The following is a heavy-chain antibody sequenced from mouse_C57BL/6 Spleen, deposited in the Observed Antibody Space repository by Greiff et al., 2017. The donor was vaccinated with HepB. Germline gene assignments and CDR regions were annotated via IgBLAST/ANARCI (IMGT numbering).Heavy chain of an antibody. J-gene: IGHJ1*03. CDR1: GYTFTDYE. Sequence: VQLQQSGAELVRPGASVTLSCKASGYTFTDYEMHWVKQTPVHGLEWIGAIDPETGGTAYNQKFKGKAILTADKSSSTAYMELRSLTSEDSAVYYCTRSPPYGYGGGWYFDVWGTGTTVTVSS. CDR3: TRSPPYGYGGGWYFDV. CDR2: IDPETGGT. V-gene: IGHV1-15*01. D-gene: IGHD2-2*01.